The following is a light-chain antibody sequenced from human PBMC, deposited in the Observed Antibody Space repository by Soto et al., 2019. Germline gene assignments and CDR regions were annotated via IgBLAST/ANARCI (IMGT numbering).Light chain of an antibody. CDR2: ENT. Sequence: QSVLTQPPSVSGAPGQRVTISCTGSSSNIGAVFDVHWYQQVLGTAPKLLIYENTKRPSGVPDRFSGYKSGTSASLAITGLEAEDEADYYCQSYDSGLSGWLFGGGTKLTVL. CDR3: QSYDSGLSGWL. CDR1: SSNIGAVFD. J-gene: IGLJ2*01. V-gene: IGLV1-40*01.